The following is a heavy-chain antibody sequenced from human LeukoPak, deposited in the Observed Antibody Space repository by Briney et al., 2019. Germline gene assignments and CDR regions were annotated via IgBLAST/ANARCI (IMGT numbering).Heavy chain of an antibody. CDR3: ARADY. CDR2: INPNSGGT. CDR1: GYTFTGYY. V-gene: IGHV1-2*02. J-gene: IGHJ4*02. Sequence: ASVKVSCKASGYTFTGYYMHWVRQAPGRGLEWMGWINPNSGGTNYAQKVQGRVTMTRDTSISTAYMELSRLRSDDTAVYYCARADYWGQGTLVTVSS.